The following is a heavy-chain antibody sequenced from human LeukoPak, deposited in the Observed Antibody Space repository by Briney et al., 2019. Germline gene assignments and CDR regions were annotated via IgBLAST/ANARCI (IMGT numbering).Heavy chain of an antibody. V-gene: IGHV1-69*01. CDR3: ARDAGGWFDP. CDR1: GYSFTSYW. CDR2: IIPIFGTA. Sequence: QISCKGSGYSFTSYWISWVRQAPGQGLEWMGGIIPIFGTANYAQKFQGRVTITADESTSTAYMELSSLRSEDTAVYYCARDAGGWFDPWGQGTLVTVSS. J-gene: IGHJ5*02.